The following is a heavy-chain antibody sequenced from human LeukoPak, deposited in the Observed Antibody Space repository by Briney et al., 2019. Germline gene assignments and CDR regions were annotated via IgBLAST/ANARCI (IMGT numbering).Heavy chain of an antibody. Sequence: GGSLRLSCAASGFTFSSYAMHWVRQAPGKGLEWVAVISYDGSNKYYADSVKGRFTISRDNSRNTLYLQMSSLRAEDTAVYYCARDRRIAAPRFDYWGQGTLVTVSS. CDR2: ISYDGSNK. CDR3: ARDRRIAAPRFDY. D-gene: IGHD6-6*01. V-gene: IGHV3-30-3*01. J-gene: IGHJ4*02. CDR1: GFTFSSYA.